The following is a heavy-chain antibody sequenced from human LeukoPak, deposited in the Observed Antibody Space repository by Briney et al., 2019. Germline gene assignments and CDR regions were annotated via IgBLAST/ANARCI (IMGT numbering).Heavy chain of an antibody. CDR1: GGSISSYY. J-gene: IGHJ4*02. CDR3: ATYLPGYSSGWFDY. Sequence: SETLSLTCTVSGGSISSYYWSWIRQPPGKGLEWIGYIYYSGSTNYNPSLKSRVTISVDTSKNQFSLKLSSVTAADTAVYYCATYLPGYSSGWFDYWGQGTLVTVSS. V-gene: IGHV4-59*01. D-gene: IGHD6-19*01. CDR2: IYYSGST.